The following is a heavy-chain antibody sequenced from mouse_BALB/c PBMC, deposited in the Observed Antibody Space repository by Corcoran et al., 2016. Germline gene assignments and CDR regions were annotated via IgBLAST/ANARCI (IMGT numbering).Heavy chain of an antibody. CDR3: ALYYGSSFVYY. J-gene: IGHJ2*01. CDR1: GYTFTNYG. CDR2: INTYTGEP. Sequence: QIQLVQSGPELKKPGETVKISCKASGYTFTNYGMNWVKQAPGKGLKWMGWINTYTGEPTYADDFKGRFAFSLETSASTAYLQINNLKNEDMATYFCALYYGSSFVYYWGQGTTLTVSS. D-gene: IGHD1-1*01. V-gene: IGHV9-1*02.